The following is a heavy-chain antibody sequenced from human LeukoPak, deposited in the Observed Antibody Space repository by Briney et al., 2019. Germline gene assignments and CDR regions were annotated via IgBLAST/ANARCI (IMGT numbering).Heavy chain of an antibody. J-gene: IGHJ5*02. CDR3: AKAGPYYDSSVRWFDP. V-gene: IGHV3-23*01. CDR1: GFTFSSYA. Sequence: GGSLRLPCAASGFTFSSYAMSWVRQAPGKGLEWVSAISGSGGSTYYADSVKGRFTISRDNSKNTLYLQMNSLRVEDTAVYYCAKAGPYYDSSVRWFDPWGQGTLVTVSS. CDR2: ISGSGGST. D-gene: IGHD3-22*01.